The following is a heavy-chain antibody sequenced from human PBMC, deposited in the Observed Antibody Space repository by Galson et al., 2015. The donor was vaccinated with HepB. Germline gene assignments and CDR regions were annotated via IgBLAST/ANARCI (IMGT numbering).Heavy chain of an antibody. CDR2: ISTSGTYT. V-gene: IGHV3-11*06. Sequence: SLRLSCAASGFTFSDYYMTWIRQAPGKGLEWISYISTSGTYTNYADSVKGRFTISRDNAKNSLYLQMNSLRVEGTAVFYCARVATSDYGDHSHLDYWGQGTLVTVSS. CDR1: GFTFSDYY. J-gene: IGHJ4*02. CDR3: ARVATSDYGDHSHLDY. D-gene: IGHD4-17*01.